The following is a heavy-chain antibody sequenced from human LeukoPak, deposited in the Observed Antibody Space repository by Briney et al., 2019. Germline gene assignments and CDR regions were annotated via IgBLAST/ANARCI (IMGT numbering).Heavy chain of an antibody. CDR3: ARDEDRSSDY. Sequence: GGSLRLSCAASGFTFSDYRMNWVRQAPGKGLEWVPSISSRNSYIYYSDSVKGRFTISRDNAKNSLYLQMNSLRVEDTAVYFCARDEDRSSDYWGQGTLVTVSS. CDR1: GFTFSDYR. J-gene: IGHJ4*02. CDR2: ISSRNSYI. D-gene: IGHD3-22*01. V-gene: IGHV3-21*01.